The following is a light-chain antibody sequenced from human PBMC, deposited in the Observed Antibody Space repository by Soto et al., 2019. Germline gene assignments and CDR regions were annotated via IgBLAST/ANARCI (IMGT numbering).Light chain of an antibody. J-gene: IGKJ1*01. CDR1: QSVSSA. CDR3: QQYNSWPPT. V-gene: IGKV3-15*01. CDR2: GAS. Sequence: EIVLTQSPATLSLSPGERATLSCRASQSVSSALAWYQQKPGQVPRLLIHGASTRATGIPARFSGSGSGTEFTLTISSLQSEDFAVYYCQQYNSWPPTFGQGTKVDIK.